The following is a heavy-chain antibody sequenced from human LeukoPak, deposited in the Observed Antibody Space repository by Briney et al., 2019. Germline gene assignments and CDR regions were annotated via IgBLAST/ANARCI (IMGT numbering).Heavy chain of an antibody. J-gene: IGHJ4*02. Sequence: GGSLRLSCGASGFTFSNYNMNWVRQAPGEGLEWVSGISWNSGSIGYADSVKGRFTISRDNAKNSLYLQMNSLRAEDTALYYCAKARGGVIAQDFDYWGQGTLVTVSS. CDR3: AKARGGVIAQDFDY. CDR2: ISWNSGSI. V-gene: IGHV3-9*01. CDR1: GFTFSNYN. D-gene: IGHD3-16*02.